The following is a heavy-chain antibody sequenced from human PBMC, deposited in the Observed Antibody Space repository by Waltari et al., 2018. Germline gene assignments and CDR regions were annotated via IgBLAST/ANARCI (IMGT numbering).Heavy chain of an antibody. D-gene: IGHD2-21*01. J-gene: IGHJ4*02. CDR2: ISGDST. CDR3: GKDACRESFNCGPA. Sequence: EVQLLESGGALVQPGGSLRLSCAAPGFSFYIYTMNWVRQAPGKGLEWVATISGDSTYYAASVKGRFTISRDNSKNSRYLQMNSLRVEDTAVYYCGKDACRESFNCGPAWGQGTLVTVSS. CDR1: GFSFYIYT. V-gene: IGHV3-23*01.